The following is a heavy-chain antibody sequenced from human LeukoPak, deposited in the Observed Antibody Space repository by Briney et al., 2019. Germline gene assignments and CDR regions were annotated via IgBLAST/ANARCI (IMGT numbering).Heavy chain of an antibody. Sequence: QASETLSLTCTVSGHYMNSDYWSWIRQPPGKGLEWIGEINHSGSTNYNPSLKSRVTISVDTSKNQFSLKLSSVTAADTAVYYCASESIAAAGPAANWFDPWGQGTLVTVSS. D-gene: IGHD6-13*01. V-gene: IGHV4-34*01. J-gene: IGHJ5*02. CDR1: GHYMNSDY. CDR3: ASESIAAAGPAANWFDP. CDR2: INHSGST.